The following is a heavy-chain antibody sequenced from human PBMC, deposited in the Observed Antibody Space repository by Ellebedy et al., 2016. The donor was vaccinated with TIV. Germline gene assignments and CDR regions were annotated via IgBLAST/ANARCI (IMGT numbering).Heavy chain of an antibody. V-gene: IGHV4-31*03. J-gene: IGHJ5*02. Sequence: SETLSLTXTVSGASINSGGYYWSWIRQHPGKGLEWIGYISHIWTTYYNPSLKSRITISLHTSRNQFSLTLNSVTAADTAVCYCARVRLWFGESTNWFDPWGQGTLVTVSS. CDR3: ARVRLWFGESTNWFDP. CDR2: ISHIWTT. CDR1: GASINSGGYY. D-gene: IGHD3-10*01.